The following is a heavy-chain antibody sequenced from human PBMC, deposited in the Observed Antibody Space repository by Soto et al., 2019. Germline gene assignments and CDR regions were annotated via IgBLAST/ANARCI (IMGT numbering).Heavy chain of an antibody. CDR2: IYPGDSDT. J-gene: IGHJ3*02. CDR1: GYSFTSYW. D-gene: IGHD3-22*01. V-gene: IGHV5-51*01. Sequence: PGESLKISCKGSGYSFTSYWIGWVRQMPGKGLEWMGIIYPGDSDTRYSPSFQGQVTISADKSISTAYLQWSSLKASDTAMYYCARPPITMRAKVDAFDIWGQGTMVTVPS. CDR3: ARPPITMRAKVDAFDI.